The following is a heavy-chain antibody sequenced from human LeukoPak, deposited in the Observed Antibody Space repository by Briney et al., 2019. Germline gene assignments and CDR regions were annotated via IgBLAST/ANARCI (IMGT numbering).Heavy chain of an antibody. D-gene: IGHD2-15*01. Sequence: PSETLSLTCAVSGGSISSGGYSWSWIRQPPGKGLEWIGYIYYSGSTYYNPSLKTRVTISVDTSKNQFSLKLSSVAAADTAVYYCARRLLGYCSGGSCYSGYFQHWGQGTLVTVSS. J-gene: IGHJ1*01. CDR2: IYYSGST. CDR3: ARRLLGYCSGGSCYSGYFQH. CDR1: GGSISSGGYS. V-gene: IGHV4-30-4*07.